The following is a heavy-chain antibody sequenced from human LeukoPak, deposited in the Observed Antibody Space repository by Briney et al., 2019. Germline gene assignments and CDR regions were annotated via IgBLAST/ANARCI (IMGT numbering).Heavy chain of an antibody. J-gene: IGHJ3*02. CDR2: IYTSGST. CDR1: GGSISSYY. CDR3: ARGVLVVVPAAGAFDI. D-gene: IGHD2-2*01. Sequence: SETLSLTCTVSGGSISSYYWSWIRQPAGKGLEWIGRIYTSGSTNYNPSLKSRVTMSVDTSKNQFSLKLSSVTAADTAVYCCARGVLVVVPAAGAFDIWGQGTMVTVSS. V-gene: IGHV4-4*07.